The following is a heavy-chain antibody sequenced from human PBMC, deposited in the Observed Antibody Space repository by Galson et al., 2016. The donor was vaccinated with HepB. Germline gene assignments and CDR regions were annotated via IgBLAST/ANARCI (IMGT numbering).Heavy chain of an antibody. D-gene: IGHD1-1*01. CDR2: ISGTDGRT. CDR3: AKESGLWNVKTDFDY. J-gene: IGHJ4*02. Sequence: SLRLSCAASGFTFINYAMSWVRQAPGKGLEWVSGISGTDGRTLYADSAKGRFTISRDNSKNTLYLQMNSLRADDTAVYYCAKESGLWNVKTDFDYWGQGTVVTVSS. V-gene: IGHV3-23*01. CDR1: GFTFINYA.